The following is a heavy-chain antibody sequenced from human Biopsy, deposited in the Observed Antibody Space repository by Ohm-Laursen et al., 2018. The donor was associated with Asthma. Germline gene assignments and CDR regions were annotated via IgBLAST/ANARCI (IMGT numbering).Heavy chain of an antibody. CDR3: ARDLHPTNHLGELSEGFDY. V-gene: IGHV3-48*01. D-gene: IGHD3-16*02. CDR2: ISSSSSTI. Sequence: SLRLSCAAAGFTFSSYSMNWVRQAPGKGLEWVSYISSSSSTIYYADSVKGRFTISRDNAKNSLYLQMNSLRAEDTTVYYRARDLHPTNHLGELSEGFDYWGQGTLVTVSS. J-gene: IGHJ4*02. CDR1: GFTFSSYS.